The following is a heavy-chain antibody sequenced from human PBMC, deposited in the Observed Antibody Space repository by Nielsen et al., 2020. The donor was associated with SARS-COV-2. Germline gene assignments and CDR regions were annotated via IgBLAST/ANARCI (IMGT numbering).Heavy chain of an antibody. CDR2: VYPDDSDT. J-gene: IGHJ4*02. Sequence: GESLKISCKGSGYSFSTYWIVWVRQMPGKGLEWMGMVYPDDSDTRYSPPFQGQVTISVDNSVSTAYLQWSSLKASDTAMYFCARQQSSGWSDFHYWGQGTLVTVSS. CDR1: GYSFSTYW. D-gene: IGHD6-19*01. V-gene: IGHV5-51*01. CDR3: ARQQSSGWSDFHY.